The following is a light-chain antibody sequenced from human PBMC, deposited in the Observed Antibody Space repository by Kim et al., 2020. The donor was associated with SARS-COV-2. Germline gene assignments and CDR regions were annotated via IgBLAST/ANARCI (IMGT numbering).Light chain of an antibody. CDR1: QSVSFN. V-gene: IGKV3-15*01. J-gene: IGKJ1*01. CDR3: QQYHNWWT. Sequence: SVSPGERATLSCRASQSVSFNLAWSQQKPGQPPRLLIYGASTRATGIADRFTGSGSGTEFTLTISSLQSEDLAVYYCQQYHNWWTFGQGTKVDIK. CDR2: GAS.